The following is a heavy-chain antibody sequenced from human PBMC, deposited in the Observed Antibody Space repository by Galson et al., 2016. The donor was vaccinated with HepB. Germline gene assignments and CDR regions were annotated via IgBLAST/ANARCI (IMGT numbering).Heavy chain of an antibody. Sequence: SLRLSCAASGFTFSSFAMSWVRQAPGKGLELVSSISGNGGFTIYEDSVEGRFTISRDNSKNTLYLQMNSLRAADTAIYYCAATPAIPADFVVVPTAPLDTWGQGTLVTVSS. CDR2: ISGNGGFT. J-gene: IGHJ5*02. D-gene: IGHD2-2*01. CDR3: AATPAIPADFVVVPTAPLDT. V-gene: IGHV3-23*01. CDR1: GFTFSSFA.